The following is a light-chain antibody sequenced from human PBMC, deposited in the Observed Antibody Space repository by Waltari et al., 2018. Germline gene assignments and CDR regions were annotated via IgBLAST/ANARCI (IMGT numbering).Light chain of an antibody. V-gene: IGKV1-NL1*01. CDR3: QQYYFTPYT. Sequence: DIQMTQSPSSLSASVGDRVTITCRASQGISNSLAWYQQKPGKAPKLLLYGASRLESGVPPRVRGSESWTDYTLTISSLQPDDFATYYCQQYYFTPYTFGQGTKLDIK. J-gene: IGKJ2*01. CDR1: QGISNS. CDR2: GAS.